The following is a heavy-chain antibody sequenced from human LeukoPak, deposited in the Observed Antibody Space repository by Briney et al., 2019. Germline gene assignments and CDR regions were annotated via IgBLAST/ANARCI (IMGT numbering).Heavy chain of an antibody. CDR3: ARANMVRGVRAFDV. CDR2: ISSSSSYI. J-gene: IGHJ3*01. Sequence: GGSLRLSCAASGFTFSSYSMNWVRQAPGKGLEWVSSISSSSSYIYYADSVKGRFTISRDNAKNSLYLQMNSLRAEDTAVYYCARANMVRGVRAFDVWGQGTMVTVSS. CDR1: GFTFSSYS. D-gene: IGHD3-10*01. V-gene: IGHV3-21*01.